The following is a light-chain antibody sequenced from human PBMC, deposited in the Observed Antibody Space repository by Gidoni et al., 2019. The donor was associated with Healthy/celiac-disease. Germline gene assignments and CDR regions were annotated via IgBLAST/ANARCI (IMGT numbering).Light chain of an antibody. J-gene: IGKJ1*01. CDR2: WAS. Sequence: DIVMTQSPDPLDVSLGERATINCKSSQSVLYSSNNKNYLAWYQQKPGQPPKLLIYWASTRESGVPDRFSGSGSGTDFTLTISSLQAEDVAVYYCQQYYSTPWTFGQXTKVEIK. CDR1: QSVLYSSNNKNY. V-gene: IGKV4-1*01. CDR3: QQYYSTPWT.